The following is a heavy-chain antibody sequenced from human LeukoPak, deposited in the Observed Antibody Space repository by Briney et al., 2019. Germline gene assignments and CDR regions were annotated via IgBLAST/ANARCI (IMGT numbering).Heavy chain of an antibody. V-gene: IGHV4-39*01. D-gene: IGHD6-19*01. Sequence: SETLSLTCAVSGDSISYHNYYWDWIRQPPGKGLEWIGTVYYTGNTYYNPSLKSRVAISVDTSKNQFSLQLTSMTAADTAVYYCARLRAMAGHRGGFDFWGRGTMVAVSS. CDR1: GDSISYHNYY. CDR3: ARLRAMAGHRGGFDF. CDR2: VYYTGNT. J-gene: IGHJ3*01.